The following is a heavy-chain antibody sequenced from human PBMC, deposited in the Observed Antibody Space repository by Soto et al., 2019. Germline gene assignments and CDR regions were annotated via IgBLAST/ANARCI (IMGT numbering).Heavy chain of an antibody. Sequence: SVKVSFKASGYTFTNYGISWVRQAPGQGLEWMGWISADTGNTNYAQKLQDRVTMTTDTSTTTAYMELRSLTSDDTALYFCAREGTIRTDAFDIWGQGTMVTVSS. CDR1: GYTFTNYG. J-gene: IGHJ3*02. D-gene: IGHD2-2*02. V-gene: IGHV1-18*01. CDR2: ISADTGNT. CDR3: AREGTIRTDAFDI.